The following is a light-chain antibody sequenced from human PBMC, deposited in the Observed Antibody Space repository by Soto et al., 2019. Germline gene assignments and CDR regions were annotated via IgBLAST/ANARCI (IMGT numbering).Light chain of an antibody. CDR3: QQYGSSPLLT. CDR1: QSVSSSY. V-gene: IGKV3-20*01. Sequence: EIVLTQSPGTLSLSPGERATLSCRASQSVSSSYLAWYQQKPGQAPRLLIYGASSRATGIPDRFSGSGSGTXFTXTISXLEPEDFAVYYCQQYGSSPLLTFGGGTKVEIK. J-gene: IGKJ4*01. CDR2: GAS.